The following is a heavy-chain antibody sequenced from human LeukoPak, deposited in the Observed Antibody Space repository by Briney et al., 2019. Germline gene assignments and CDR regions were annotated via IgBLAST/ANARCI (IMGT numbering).Heavy chain of an antibody. CDR2: IYYSGST. Sequence: PSETLSLTCTVSGGSISSSSYYWGWIRQPPGKGLEWIGSIYYSGSTYYNPSLKSRVTISVDTSKNQFSLKLSSVTAADTAVYYCARMAPIGRRYFDWSISDYWGQGTLVTVSS. D-gene: IGHD3-9*01. J-gene: IGHJ4*02. V-gene: IGHV4-39*01. CDR1: GGSISSSSYY. CDR3: ARMAPIGRRYFDWSISDY.